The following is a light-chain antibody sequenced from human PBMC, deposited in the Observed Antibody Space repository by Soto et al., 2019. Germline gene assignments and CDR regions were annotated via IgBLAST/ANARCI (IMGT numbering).Light chain of an antibody. CDR1: SSDVGGYNF. CDR2: EVS. J-gene: IGLJ2*01. V-gene: IGLV2-14*01. CDR3: SSYTSGSTLVV. Sequence: QSALTQPASVSGSPGQSITISCTGSSSDVGGYNFVSWYQQHPGKAPQLIIYEVSNRPSGVSDRFSGSKSGNTASLTISALQAEDDGDYYCSSYTSGSTLVVFGGGTKLTVL.